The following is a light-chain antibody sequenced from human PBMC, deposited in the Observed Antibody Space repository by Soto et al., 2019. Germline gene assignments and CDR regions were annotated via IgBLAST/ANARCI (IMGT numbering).Light chain of an antibody. V-gene: IGKV1-5*03. J-gene: IGKJ1*01. CDR2: KAS. CDR3: QQYNNWQRT. CDR1: QTIDSW. Sequence: DIQMTQSPSTLSASVGDRVTVTCRASQTIDSWLAWYQQRPGKPPSLLIYKASTLESGVPSRFSGSGSGTEFTLTISSLQPDDFAVYYCQQYNNWQRTFGQRTNVDIK.